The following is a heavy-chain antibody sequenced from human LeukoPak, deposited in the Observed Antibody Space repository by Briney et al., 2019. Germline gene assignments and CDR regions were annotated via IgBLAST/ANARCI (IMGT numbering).Heavy chain of an antibody. V-gene: IGHV3-48*04. Sequence: GGSLRLSCAASGFTFSSYWMNWVRQAPGKGLEWVSYISSSGSTIYYADSVKGRFTISRDNAKNSLYLQMNSLRAEDTAVYYCAGTSWDVDYWGQGTLVTVSS. CDR2: ISSSGSTI. D-gene: IGHD2-2*01. J-gene: IGHJ4*02. CDR3: AGTSWDVDY. CDR1: GFTFSSYW.